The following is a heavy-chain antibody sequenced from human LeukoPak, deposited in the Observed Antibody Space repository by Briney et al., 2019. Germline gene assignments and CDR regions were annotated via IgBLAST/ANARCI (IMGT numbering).Heavy chain of an antibody. J-gene: IGHJ4*02. CDR2: IYYSGSP. Sequence: SETLSLTCTVSGGSISSNNYYWGWIRQPPWKGLEWIGSIYYSGSPYYNPSHKSRVTISVDTSKNQFSLRLRSVTAADTAVYYCATWRTAKTGFDYWGQGTLVTVSS. CDR1: GGSISSNNYY. V-gene: IGHV4-39*01. CDR3: ATWRTAKTGFDY. D-gene: IGHD1-1*01.